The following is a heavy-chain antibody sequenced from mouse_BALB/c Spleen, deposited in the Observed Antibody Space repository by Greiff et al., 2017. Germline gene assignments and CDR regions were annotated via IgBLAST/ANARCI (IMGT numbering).Heavy chain of an antibody. CDR2: IRLKSNNYAT. V-gene: IGHV6-6*02. Sequence: EVHLVESGGGLVQPGGSMKLSCVASGFTFSNYWMNWVRQSPEKGLEWVAEIRLKSNNYATHYAESVKGRFTISRDDSKSSVYLQMNNLRAEDTGIYYCTRDDYYGILYAMDYWGQGTSVTVSS. D-gene: IGHD1-1*01. J-gene: IGHJ4*01. CDR1: GFTFSNYW. CDR3: TRDDYYGILYAMDY.